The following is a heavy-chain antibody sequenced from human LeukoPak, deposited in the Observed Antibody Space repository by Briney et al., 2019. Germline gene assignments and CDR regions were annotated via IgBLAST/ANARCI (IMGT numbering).Heavy chain of an antibody. CDR1: GGSISSSSNN. Sequence: PSETLCLTCTVSGGSISSSSNNWGWIPQPPGKRLGWSGDVYDSGTTNYDPSLRSRVTVSIDTSKNQFYLRLTSVTAADTAVYYCARARGYSYGSYMDVWGKGTTVTVSS. CDR2: VYDSGTT. D-gene: IGHD5-18*01. J-gene: IGHJ6*03. V-gene: IGHV4-61*05. CDR3: ARARGYSYGSYMDV.